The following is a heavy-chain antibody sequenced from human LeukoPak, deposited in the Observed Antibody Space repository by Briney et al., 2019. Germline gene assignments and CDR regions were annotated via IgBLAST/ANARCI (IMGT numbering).Heavy chain of an antibody. CDR2: ISYTGTYI. Sequence: PGGSLRLSCAASAFSLSAYNMNWVRQAPGKGLEWVSSISYTGTYIYYADSVKGRFTNSRDNAQNSLYLQMNSLRAEDTAIYYCVRDRGTYRPIDYWGQGTLVTVSS. D-gene: IGHD1-26*01. CDR1: AFSLSAYN. V-gene: IGHV3-21*04. CDR3: VRDRGTYRPIDY. J-gene: IGHJ4*02.